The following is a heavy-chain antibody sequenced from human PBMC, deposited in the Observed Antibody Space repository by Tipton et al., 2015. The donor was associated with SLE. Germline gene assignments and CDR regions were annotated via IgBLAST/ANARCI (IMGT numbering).Heavy chain of an antibody. CDR2: IKQDGSEK. D-gene: IGHD2-15*01. Sequence: GSLRLSCAASGFTFSSYWMTWVRQAPGKGLEWVANIKQDGSEKYYVDSVKGRFTISRDNAKNSLNLQMNSLRADDTAVYYCARGRGALGYCSGGSCSGTFDIWGQGTMVTVSS. J-gene: IGHJ3*02. CDR1: GFTFSSYW. V-gene: IGHV3-7*04. CDR3: ARGRGALGYCSGGSCSGTFDI.